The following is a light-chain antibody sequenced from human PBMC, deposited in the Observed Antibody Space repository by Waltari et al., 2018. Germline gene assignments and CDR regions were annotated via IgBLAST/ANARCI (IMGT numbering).Light chain of an antibody. CDR1: SSDVGAYNY. CDR2: EVS. CDR3: SSYTGGSTLLV. Sequence: QSALTQPASVSGSPGQSITISCTGTSSDVGAYNYVSWYQQYSSKAPKLMIYEVSNRPSGVSNRFSGSKSGNTASLTISGLQADDEAHYYCSSYTGGSTLLVFGGGTDLTVL. J-gene: IGLJ2*01. V-gene: IGLV2-14*01.